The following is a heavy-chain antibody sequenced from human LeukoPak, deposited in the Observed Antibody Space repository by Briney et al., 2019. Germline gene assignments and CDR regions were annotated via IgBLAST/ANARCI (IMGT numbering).Heavy chain of an antibody. CDR3: ARPLVGNALDY. J-gene: IGHJ4*02. CDR1: GFTFSRYG. CDR2: IWYDGSNE. Sequence: GGSLRLSCAASGFTFSRYGMHWVRQAPGKGLEWVAVIWYDGSNEYYADSVKGRFTIFRDNSKNTLHLQMNSLRAEDTAVYYCARPLVGNALDYWGQGTLVTVSS. D-gene: IGHD1-26*01. V-gene: IGHV3-33*01.